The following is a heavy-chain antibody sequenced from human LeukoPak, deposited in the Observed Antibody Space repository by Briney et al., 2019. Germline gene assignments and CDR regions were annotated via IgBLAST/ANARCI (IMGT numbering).Heavy chain of an antibody. CDR3: AKDEVVRGVIRETFFDY. J-gene: IGHJ4*02. CDR2: ISGSGGST. V-gene: IGHV3-23*01. CDR1: GFTFSSYV. D-gene: IGHD3-10*01. Sequence: GGSLRLSCAASGFTFSSYVMSWVRLAPGKGLEWVSGISGSGGSTYYADSVKGRFTISRDNSKNTLYLQMNSLRAEDTAVYYCAKDEVVRGVIRETFFDYWGQGTLVTVSS.